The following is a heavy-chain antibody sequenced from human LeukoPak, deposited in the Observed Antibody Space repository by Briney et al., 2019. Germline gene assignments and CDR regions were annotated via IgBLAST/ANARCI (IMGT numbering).Heavy chain of an antibody. CDR3: ARDRVDYDILTGYPYYWYFDL. CDR2: IYYSGST. CDR1: GGSISSYY. D-gene: IGHD3-9*01. J-gene: IGHJ2*01. Sequence: SETLSLTCTVSGGSISSYYWSWIRQPPGKGLEWIGDIYYSGSTNYNPSLKSRVTISVDTSKNQFSLKLSSVTAADTAVYYCARDRVDYDILTGYPYYWYFDLWGRGTLVTVSS. V-gene: IGHV4-59*01.